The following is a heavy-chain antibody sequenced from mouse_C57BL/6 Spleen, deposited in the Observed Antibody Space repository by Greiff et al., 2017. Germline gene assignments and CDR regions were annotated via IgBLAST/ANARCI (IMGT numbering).Heavy chain of an antibody. CDR3: ARVPYYDYDVDFDV. J-gene: IGHJ1*03. D-gene: IGHD2-4*01. CDR2: IYPGSGST. V-gene: IGHV1-55*01. Sequence: VQLQQPGAELVKPGASVKMSCKASGYTFTSYWITWVKQRPGQGLEWIGDIYPGSGSTNYNEKFKSKATLTVDTSSSTAYMQLSSLTSEDSAVYYCARVPYYDYDVDFDVWGTGTTVTVSS. CDR1: GYTFTSYW.